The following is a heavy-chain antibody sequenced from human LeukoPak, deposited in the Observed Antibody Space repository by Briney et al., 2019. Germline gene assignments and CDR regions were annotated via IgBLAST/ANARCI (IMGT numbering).Heavy chain of an antibody. Sequence: ASVKVSCKVSGYTLTELSMHWVRQAPGKGLEWMGGFDPEDGETIYAQKFQGRVTMTEDTSTDTAYMELSSLRSEDTAVYYCATGVNLGRVRVVVVAATGDDAFDIWGRGTMVTVSS. CDR2: FDPEDGET. D-gene: IGHD2-15*01. V-gene: IGHV1-24*01. CDR3: ATGVNLGRVRVVVVAATGDDAFDI. J-gene: IGHJ3*02. CDR1: GYTLTELS.